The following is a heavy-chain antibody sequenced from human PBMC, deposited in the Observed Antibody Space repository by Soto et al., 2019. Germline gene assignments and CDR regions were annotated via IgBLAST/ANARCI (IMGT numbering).Heavy chain of an antibody. CDR3: ARDKDWAFDY. D-gene: IGHD3-9*01. CDR2: IFVTSAPI. Sequence: GGSLRLSCVASGVTFCSYSMFWVRQAPGKGLEWVSYIFVTSAPIYYADSVKGRFTVSRDNAKNSLFLLMNSLRAEDTAVYYCARDKDWAFDYWGQGTQVTVS. CDR1: GVTFCSYS. V-gene: IGHV3-48*04. J-gene: IGHJ4*02.